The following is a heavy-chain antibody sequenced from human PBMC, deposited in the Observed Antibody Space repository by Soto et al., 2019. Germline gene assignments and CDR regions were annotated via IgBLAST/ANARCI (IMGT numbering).Heavy chain of an antibody. CDR3: AREVGYCSAGSCYTYFHQ. D-gene: IGHD2-15*01. CDR1: GYPLTAYT. Sequence: XAVKVACKASGYPLTAYTLHWVRLAPGEGLEWMGWINAGNGNTKSSLRFHDRVTFSRDTSASTAYMELRSLRSEDAAVYYCAREVGYCSAGSCYTYFHQWGQRTPVTVPS. CDR2: INAGNGNT. V-gene: IGHV1-3*01. J-gene: IGHJ1*01.